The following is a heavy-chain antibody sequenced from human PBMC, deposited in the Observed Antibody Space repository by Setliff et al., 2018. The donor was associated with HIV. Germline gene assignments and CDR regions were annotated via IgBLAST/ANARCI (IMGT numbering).Heavy chain of an antibody. V-gene: IGHV1-3*01. J-gene: IGHJ5*02. D-gene: IGHD2-15*01. CDR3: ARAPSHYCSGGSCYLFDP. Sequence: ASVKVSCKSSGYTFTSYTMHWVRQAPGQRLEWMGRINAGNGNTKYSQKFQGRVTITRDTSATTAYMELSSLRSEDTAVYYCARAPSHYCSGGSCYLFDPWGQGTLVTVSS. CDR1: GYTFTSYT. CDR2: INAGNGNT.